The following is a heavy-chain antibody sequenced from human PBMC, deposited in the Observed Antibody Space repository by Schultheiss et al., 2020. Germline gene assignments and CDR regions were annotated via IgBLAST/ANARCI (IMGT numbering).Heavy chain of an antibody. CDR1: GGTFSSYA. D-gene: IGHD1-14*01. V-gene: IGHV1-2*02. J-gene: IGHJ4*02. CDR3: ARDHHGAR. CDR2: IIPNSGGT. Sequence: ASVKVSCKASGGTFSSYAISWVRQAPGQGLEWMGGIIPNSGGTNYAQKFQGRVTMTRNTSISTAYMELSRLRSDDTAVYYCARDHHGARWGQGTLVTVSS.